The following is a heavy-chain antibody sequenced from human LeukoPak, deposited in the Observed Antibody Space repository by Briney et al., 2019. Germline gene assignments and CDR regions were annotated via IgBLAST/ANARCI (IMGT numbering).Heavy chain of an antibody. CDR2: ISGNNGYT. V-gene: IGHV1-18*01. Sequence: ASVKVSCKASGYTFTSYGISWVRQAPGQGLEWKEWISGNNGYTNYAQKVQGRVTMTTDTSTSTAYMELRSLRSDDTAVYYCAREAFDSWNYRFDYWGQGTQVTVSS. J-gene: IGHJ4*02. CDR1: GYTFTSYG. D-gene: IGHD1-7*01. CDR3: AREAFDSWNYRFDY.